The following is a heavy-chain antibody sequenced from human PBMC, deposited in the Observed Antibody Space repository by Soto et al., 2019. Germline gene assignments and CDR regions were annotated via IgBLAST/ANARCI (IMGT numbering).Heavy chain of an antibody. CDR1: GSTLTIYY. Sequence: ALLKVCRTTSGSTLTIYYRDWVRQASGQGLEWMGIINPSGGSTSYAQKFQGRVTMTRDTSTSTAYMELRSLRSEDTAVYYCARAGGTQLFDYWGQGTLVTVSS. CDR3: ARAGGTQLFDY. D-gene: IGHD1-1*01. CDR2: INPSGGST. V-gene: IGHV1-46*01. J-gene: IGHJ4*02.